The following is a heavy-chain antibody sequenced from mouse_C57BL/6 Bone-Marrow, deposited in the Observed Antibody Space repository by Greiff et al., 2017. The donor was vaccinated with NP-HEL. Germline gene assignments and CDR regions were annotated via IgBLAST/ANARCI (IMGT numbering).Heavy chain of an antibody. D-gene: IGHD6-1*01. J-gene: IGHJ3*01. V-gene: IGHV1-15*01. CDR1: GYTFTDYE. CDR2: IDPETGGT. CDR3: TTDLFFAY. Sequence: VKLVESGAELVRPGASVTLSCKASGYTFTDYEMHWVKQTPVHGLEWIGAIDPETGGTAYNQKFKGKAILTADKSSSTAYMELRSLTSEDSAVYYCTTDLFFAYWGQGTLVTVSA.